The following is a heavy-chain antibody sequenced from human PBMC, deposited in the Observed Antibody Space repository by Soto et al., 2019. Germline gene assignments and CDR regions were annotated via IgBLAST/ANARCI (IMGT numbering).Heavy chain of an antibody. CDR3: ARPLWRDDYNWGYFDL. CDR2: ISYDGSNK. V-gene: IGHV3-30-3*01. J-gene: IGHJ2*01. CDR1: GFTFSNYA. D-gene: IGHD4-4*01. Sequence: QVQPVESGGGVVQPGRSLRLSCAASGFTFSNYAMHWVRQAPGKGLEWVAVISYDGSNKYYADSVKGRFTISRDNSKNTLYLQMNSLRAEDTAVYYCARPLWRDDYNWGYFDLWGRGTLVTVSS.